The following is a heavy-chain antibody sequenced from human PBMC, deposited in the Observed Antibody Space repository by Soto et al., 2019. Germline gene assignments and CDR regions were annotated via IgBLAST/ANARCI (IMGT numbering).Heavy chain of an antibody. J-gene: IGHJ6*02. CDR2: IIPIFGTA. V-gene: IGHV1-69*13. CDR1: GGTFSSYA. CDR3: ARATGIAVAGTLPDYYYYGMDV. D-gene: IGHD6-19*01. Sequence: SVKVSCKASGGTFSSYAISWVRQAPGQGLEWMGGIIPIFGTANYAQKFQGRVTITADESTSTAYMELSSLRSEDTAVYYCARATGIAVAGTLPDYYYYGMDVWG.